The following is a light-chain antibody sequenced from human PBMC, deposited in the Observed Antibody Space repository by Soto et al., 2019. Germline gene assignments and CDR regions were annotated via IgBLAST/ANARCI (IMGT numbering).Light chain of an antibody. J-gene: IGKJ1*01. CDR3: QQYNNWPWT. V-gene: IGKV3-15*01. CDR2: GAS. CDR1: QSVSSN. Sequence: EIVMTQSPATLSVSPGERATLSCRASQSVSSNLAWYQQKPGQASRLLIYGASTRATGIPDRFSGSGSGTEFTLNISSLQSEDFAVYYCQQYNNWPWTFGQGTKVEIK.